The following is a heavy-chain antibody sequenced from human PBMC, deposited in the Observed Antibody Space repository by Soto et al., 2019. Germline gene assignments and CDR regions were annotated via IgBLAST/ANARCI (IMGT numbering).Heavy chain of an antibody. CDR3: ARDLGGYVHLWDKSNY. Sequence: QVQLVESGGGVVQPGASLRLSCVAFGFRFSGFAMHWVRQAPGKGLEWVAVISFDGSEKFYVDSVKGRFSISRDDFHSTVFLQMDSLRPEDTGVYYCARDLGGYVHLWDKSNYWGQGTLLNVSS. CDR2: ISFDGSEK. J-gene: IGHJ4*02. V-gene: IGHV3-30*04. D-gene: IGHD5-12*01. CDR1: GFRFSGFA.